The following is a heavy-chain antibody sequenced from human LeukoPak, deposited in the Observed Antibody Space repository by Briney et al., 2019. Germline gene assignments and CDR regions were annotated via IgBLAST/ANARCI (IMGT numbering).Heavy chain of an antibody. CDR3: ARLLSGSYGDY. J-gene: IGHJ4*02. CDR1: GFTFSDYY. D-gene: IGHD1-26*01. Sequence: GGFLRLSCAASGFTFSDYYMSWIRKAPGKGLEWVSYISSSGNTIYYADSVKGRFTISRDNAKNSLYLQMNSLRAEDTAVYYCARLLSGSYGDYWGQGTLVTVSS. V-gene: IGHV3-11*01. CDR2: ISSSGNTI.